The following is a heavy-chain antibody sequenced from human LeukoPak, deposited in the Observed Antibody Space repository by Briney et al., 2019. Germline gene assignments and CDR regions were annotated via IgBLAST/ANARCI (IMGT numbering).Heavy chain of an antibody. V-gene: IGHV3-23*01. J-gene: IGHJ4*02. CDR3: ASVKWFGELLPFDY. D-gene: IGHD3-10*01. CDR2: ISGSGGST. Sequence: GRSLRLSCAASGFTFSSYAMSWVRQAPGKGLEWVSAISGSGGSTYYADSVKGRFTISRDNSKNTLYLQMNSLRAEDTAVYYCASVKWFGELLPFDYWGQGTLVTVSS. CDR1: GFTFSSYA.